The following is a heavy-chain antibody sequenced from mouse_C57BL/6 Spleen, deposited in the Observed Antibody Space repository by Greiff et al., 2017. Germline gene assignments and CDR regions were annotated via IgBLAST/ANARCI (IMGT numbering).Heavy chain of an antibody. J-gene: IGHJ3*01. CDR2: IYPRDGST. V-gene: IGHV1-78*01. D-gene: IGHD1-1*01. Sequence: VQVVESDAELVKPGASVKISCKVSGYTFTDHTIHWMKQRPEQGLEWIGYIYPRDGSTKYNEKFKGKATLTADKSSSTAYMQLNSLTSEDSAVYLCARNYYGSSPAWFAYWGQGTLVTVSA. CDR3: ARNYYGSSPAWFAY. CDR1: GYTFTDHT.